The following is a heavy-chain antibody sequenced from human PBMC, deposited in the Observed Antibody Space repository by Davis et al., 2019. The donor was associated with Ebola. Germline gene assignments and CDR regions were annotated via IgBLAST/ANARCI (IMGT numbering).Heavy chain of an antibody. CDR3: AKGNWNFPY. V-gene: IGHV3-48*02. D-gene: IGHD1-7*01. Sequence: GESLKISCTASGLTFSASSMNWFRQAPGKGLEWVAYISSSSYAIYYADSVKGRFTISRDNAKDSVFLQMDSLRDDDTAVYYCAKGNWNFPYWGQETLVTVSS. CDR1: GLTFSASS. CDR2: ISSSSYAI. J-gene: IGHJ4*02.